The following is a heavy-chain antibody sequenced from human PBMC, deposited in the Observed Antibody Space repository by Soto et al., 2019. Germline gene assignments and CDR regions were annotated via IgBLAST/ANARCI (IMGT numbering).Heavy chain of an antibody. CDR1: GFTFSSYG. V-gene: IGHV3-33*01. Sequence: PGGSLRLSCAASGFTFSSYGMHWVRQAPGKGLEWVAVIWYDGSNKYYADSVKGRFTISRDNSKNTLYLQMNSLRAEDTAVYYCARESPITMVRGVKDYWGQGTLVTVSS. J-gene: IGHJ4*02. CDR2: IWYDGSNK. CDR3: ARESPITMVRGVKDY. D-gene: IGHD3-10*01.